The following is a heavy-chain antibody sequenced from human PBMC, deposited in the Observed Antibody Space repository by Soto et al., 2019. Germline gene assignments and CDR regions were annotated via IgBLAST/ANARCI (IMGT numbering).Heavy chain of an antibody. CDR2: ILYDGAA. Sequence: PSETLSLTCTFSCASVSSGGYFWSWIRQPPGKGLEWIGFILYDGAAKYNPSLESRVTMSVDTSKNQFLLRLSSVTAADTAVYYCARTRNGGSWAAWFWGQGTQVTVSS. J-gene: IGHJ4*02. CDR1: CASVSSGGYF. V-gene: IGHV4-61*08. D-gene: IGHD2-15*01. CDR3: ARTRNGGSWAAWF.